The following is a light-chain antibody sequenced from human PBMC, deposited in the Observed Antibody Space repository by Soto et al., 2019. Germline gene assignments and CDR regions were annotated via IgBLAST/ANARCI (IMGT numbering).Light chain of an antibody. J-gene: IGKJ3*01. V-gene: IGKV1-5*03. Sequence: DIQMTQSPSTLSASVGDSVSITCRASQSIGSWLAWYQQKPGKVPKLLIHKASSLQSGGSSRFSGSGSGTEFTLTISSLQPDDSATYYCQQYSSLSAFGPGTKVDIK. CDR3: QQYSSLSA. CDR2: KAS. CDR1: QSIGSW.